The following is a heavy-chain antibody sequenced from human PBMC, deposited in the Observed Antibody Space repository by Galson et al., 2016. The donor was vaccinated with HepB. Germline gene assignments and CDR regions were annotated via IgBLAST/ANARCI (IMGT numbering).Heavy chain of an antibody. CDR3: ARGADSGYDLGDY. D-gene: IGHD5-12*01. Sequence: VKVSCKASGYTFTYYYMHWVRQAPGQGLEWMGIINPSGGTTTYAPKFQGSVTMTRDTSTSTVYMELSSLRSADTAVYYCARGADSGYDLGDYWGQGTLVTVSS. CDR1: GYTFTYYY. J-gene: IGHJ4*02. V-gene: IGHV1-46*01. CDR2: INPSGGTT.